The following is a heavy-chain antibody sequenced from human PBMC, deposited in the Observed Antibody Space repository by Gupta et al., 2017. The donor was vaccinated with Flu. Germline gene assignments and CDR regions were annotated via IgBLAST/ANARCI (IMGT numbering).Heavy chain of an antibody. Sequence: QVQLQESGPGLVKPSETLSLTCTVSGGSISSYYWSWIRQPPGKGLEWIGYIYYSGSTNYNPSLKSRVTISVDTSKNQFSLKLSSVTAADTAVYYCARGGDSSGYFSMGHYYYYGMDVWGQGTTVTVSS. V-gene: IGHV4-59*01. D-gene: IGHD3-22*01. CDR3: ARGGDSSGYFSMGHYYYYGMDV. J-gene: IGHJ6*02. CDR2: IYYSGST. CDR1: GGSISSYY.